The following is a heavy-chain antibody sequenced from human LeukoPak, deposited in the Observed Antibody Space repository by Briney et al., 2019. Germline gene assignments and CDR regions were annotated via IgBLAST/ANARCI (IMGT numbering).Heavy chain of an antibody. V-gene: IGHV4-39*07. Sequence: SETLSLTCSVSGDSISYFYWGWVRQPPGKGLEWIGSIYYSGTTKYNPSLKSRVTISVDNSNNKFSLRLSSVTAADTALYYCARGTLYSGWSYYFDSWGQGTLVTVSS. CDR3: ARGTLYSGWSYYFDS. J-gene: IGHJ4*02. CDR1: GDSISYFY. D-gene: IGHD6-19*01. CDR2: IYYSGTT.